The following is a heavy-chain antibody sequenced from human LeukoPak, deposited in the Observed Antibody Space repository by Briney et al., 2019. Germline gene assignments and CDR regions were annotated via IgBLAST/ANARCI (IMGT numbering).Heavy chain of an antibody. V-gene: IGHV3-23*01. CDR3: AKDQGYYDSSRIV. D-gene: IGHD3-22*01. CDR2: ISGSGGST. J-gene: IGHJ4*02. Sequence: GGSLRLSCAASGVTFSSYAMSWVRQAPGEGLEWGSAISGSGGSTYYADSVKGQFTISRDNSKNTLYLQMSSLRAEDTAVYYCAKDQGYYDSSRIVWGQGTLVTVSS. CDR1: GVTFSSYA.